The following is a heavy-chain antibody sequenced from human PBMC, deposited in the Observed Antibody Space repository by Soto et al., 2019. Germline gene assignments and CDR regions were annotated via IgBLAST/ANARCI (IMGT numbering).Heavy chain of an antibody. Sequence: GASVKVCCKASGYTFTSYGIYWVRQAPGQGLEWMGWISAYNGNTNYAQKLQGRVTMTTDTSTSTAYMELRSLRSDDTAVYYCARYEDIVIVDLFSFRGQGTLDTVSS. CDR1: GYTFTSYG. V-gene: IGHV1-18*01. CDR2: ISAYNGNT. J-gene: IGHJ4*02. CDR3: ARYEDIVIVDLFSF. D-gene: IGHD2-2*01.